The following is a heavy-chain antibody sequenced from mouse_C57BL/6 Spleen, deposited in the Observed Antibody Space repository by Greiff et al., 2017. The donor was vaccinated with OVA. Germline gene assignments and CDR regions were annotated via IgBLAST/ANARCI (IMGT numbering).Heavy chain of an antibody. CDR2: IDPSDSET. D-gene: IGHD2-3*01. Sequence: VQLQQPGAELVRPGSSVKLSCKASGYTFTSYWMHWVKQRPIQGLEWIGNIDPSDSETHYNQKFKDKATLTVDKSSSTAYMQLSSLTSEDSAVYYCARTPYDGYYGGFAYWGQGTLVTVSA. V-gene: IGHV1-52*01. CDR3: ARTPYDGYYGGFAY. J-gene: IGHJ3*01. CDR1: GYTFTSYW.